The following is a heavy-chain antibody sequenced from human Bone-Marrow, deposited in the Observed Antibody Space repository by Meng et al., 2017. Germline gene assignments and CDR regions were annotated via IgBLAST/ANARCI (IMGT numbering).Heavy chain of an antibody. CDR3: ARGKDSSDYYIFAS. CDR2: MNPNSGTA. Sequence: QVHLVQSGAEVKKPGASVKVSCKASGYTFISSDINWVRQAVGQGLEWQGWMNPNSGTAVYAQSFQGRVTMTRDTSTDTAYLELSSLRSEDTALYYCARGKDSSDYYIFASWGQGTLVTVSS. CDR1: GYTFISSD. D-gene: IGHD6-25*01. J-gene: IGHJ4*02. V-gene: IGHV1-8*02.